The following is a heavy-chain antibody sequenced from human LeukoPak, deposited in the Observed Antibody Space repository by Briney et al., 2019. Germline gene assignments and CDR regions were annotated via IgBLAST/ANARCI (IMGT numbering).Heavy chain of an antibody. CDR1: GFTFSSYA. Sequence: PGGSLRLSCAASGFTFSSYAMTWVRQAPGKGLEWVSSISGGSPVTYYADSVRGRFTISRDSSKNTVYLQMNSLRAEDTAVYYCAKGTQYSFFYGDYWGQGTLVTVSS. V-gene: IGHV3-23*01. J-gene: IGHJ4*02. CDR3: AKGTQYSFFYGDY. D-gene: IGHD2/OR15-2a*01. CDR2: ISGGSPVT.